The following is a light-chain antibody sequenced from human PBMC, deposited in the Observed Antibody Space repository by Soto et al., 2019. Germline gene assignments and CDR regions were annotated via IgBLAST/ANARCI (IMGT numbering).Light chain of an antibody. CDR3: QKYNSAPYT. CDR2: GAS. CDR1: QGINNY. Sequence: DTQMTQSPSSLSASVGDRVTITCRASQGINNYLAWYKQKPGKVPKLLIYGASTLQSGVSSRFSGSASGTDFTLTISSLQPEDVATYYCQKYNSAPYTFGQGTRLDI. J-gene: IGKJ2*01. V-gene: IGKV1-27*01.